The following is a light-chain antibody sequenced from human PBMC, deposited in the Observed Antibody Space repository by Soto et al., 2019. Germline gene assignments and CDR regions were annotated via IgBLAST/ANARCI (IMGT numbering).Light chain of an antibody. CDR1: SSDVGGYNY. CDR3: SSYTSSRHVV. V-gene: IGLV2-14*01. Sequence: QSALTQPASVSGSPGQSITISCTGTSSDVGGYNYVSWYQQHPGKAPKLMIYDVSNRPSGVSNRFSGSKSGTTASLTISGLQDEDEADYYCSSYTSSRHVVFGGGTQLTVL. CDR2: DVS. J-gene: IGLJ2*01.